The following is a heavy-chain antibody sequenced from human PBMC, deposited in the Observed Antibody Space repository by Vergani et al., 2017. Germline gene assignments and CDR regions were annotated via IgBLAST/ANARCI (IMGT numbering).Heavy chain of an antibody. CDR1: GFTFDDYA. CDR2: INWNSGSI. CDR3: AKGRTMVRGDRDAFDI. D-gene: IGHD3-10*01. Sequence: EVQVVESGGGLVQPGRSLRLSCAASGFTFDDYALHWVRQAPGKGLEWVSGINWNSGSIDYADSVKGRFTISRDNAKNSLYLEMNSLTAEDMALYYCAKGRTMVRGDRDAFDIWGQGTMVTVSS. V-gene: IGHV3-9*03. J-gene: IGHJ3*02.